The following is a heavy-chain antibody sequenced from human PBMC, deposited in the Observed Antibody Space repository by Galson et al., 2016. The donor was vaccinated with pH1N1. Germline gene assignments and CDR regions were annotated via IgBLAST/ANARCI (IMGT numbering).Heavy chain of an antibody. D-gene: IGHD6-6*01. J-gene: IGHJ4*02. Sequence: SFSNTWMNWVRQAPGKGLEWVGRIKSTTDGGTIDCAAPVKGRFTISRDDSKNALYLQMNSLKTEDTAVYYCTTDSTPHSDSSSYSDYWGQGTLVTVSS. CDR1: SFSNTW. V-gene: IGHV3-15*01. CDR3: TTDSTPHSDSSSYSDY. CDR2: IKSTTDGGTI.